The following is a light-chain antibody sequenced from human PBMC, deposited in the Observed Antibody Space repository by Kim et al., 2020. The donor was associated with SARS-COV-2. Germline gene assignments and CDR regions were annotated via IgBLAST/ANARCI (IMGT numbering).Light chain of an antibody. CDR2: DAS. V-gene: IGKV3-11*01. CDR1: QSVSNY. Sequence: SLVPGGRATLSCRARQSVSNYLAWYQKKPGQAPRLLIDDASNRATGIPARFSGSGSGTDFTLTISSLEPEDFAVYYCQQRSNWPSFGGGTKVDIK. CDR3: QQRSNWPS. J-gene: IGKJ4*01.